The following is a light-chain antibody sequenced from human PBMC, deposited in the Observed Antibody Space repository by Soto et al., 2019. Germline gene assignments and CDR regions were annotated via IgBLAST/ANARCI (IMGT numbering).Light chain of an antibody. CDR3: QSYDDSLSVLYV. CDR2: ANN. Sequence: QSVLTQPPSVSGAPGQRVTISCTGSNSNIGAGYDVHWYQQFPATAPKLLIYANNNRPSGVPDRFSASKSGTXASLXITGLQPEDEADYYCQSYDDSLSVLYVFGXGTKXTVL. CDR1: NSNIGAGYD. V-gene: IGLV1-40*01. J-gene: IGLJ1*01.